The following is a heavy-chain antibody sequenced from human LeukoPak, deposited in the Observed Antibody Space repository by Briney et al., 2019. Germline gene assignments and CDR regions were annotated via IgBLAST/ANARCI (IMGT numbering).Heavy chain of an antibody. J-gene: IGHJ5*02. D-gene: IGHD3-9*01. CDR2: IIPIFGTA. CDR3: AREGYDILTGYHYGQNWFDP. V-gene: IGHV1-69*13. Sequence: SVKVSCKASGGTFSSYAISWVRQAPGQGLEWMGGIIPIFGTANYAQKFQGRVTITADESTSTAYMELSSLKSEDTAVYYCAREGYDILTGYHYGQNWFDPWGQGTLVTVSS. CDR1: GGTFSSYA.